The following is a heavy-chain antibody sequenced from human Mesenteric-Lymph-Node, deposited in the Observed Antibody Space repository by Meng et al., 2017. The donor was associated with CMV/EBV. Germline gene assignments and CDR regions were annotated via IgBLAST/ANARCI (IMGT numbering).Heavy chain of an antibody. V-gene: IGHV4-59*03. J-gene: IGHJ3*02. CDR2: IYYSGST. Sequence: SETLSLSCTVSGGSIRSYYWSWIRQPPGKGLEWIGYIYYSGSTYYNPSLKSRVTLSLDTSKNQFSLKLSSVTSADTAVYYCATSSDSSLSAFDIWGQGTMVAVSS. D-gene: IGHD3-22*01. CDR1: GGSIRSYY. CDR3: ATSSDSSLSAFDI.